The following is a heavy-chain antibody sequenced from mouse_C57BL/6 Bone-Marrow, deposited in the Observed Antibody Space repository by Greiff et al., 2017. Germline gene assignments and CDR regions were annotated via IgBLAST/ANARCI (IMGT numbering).Heavy chain of an antibody. D-gene: IGHD2-12*01. J-gene: IGHJ2*01. Sequence: EVQLVESGGGLVKPGGSLKLSCAASGFTFSSYAMSWVRQTPEKRLEWVATISDGGSYTYYPDNVKGRFTISRDNAKNNLYLQMSHLKSEDTAMYYCARDDSCDYWGQGTTRTVAS. CDR1: GFTFSSYA. CDR3: ARDDSCDY. V-gene: IGHV5-4*01. CDR2: ISDGGSYT.